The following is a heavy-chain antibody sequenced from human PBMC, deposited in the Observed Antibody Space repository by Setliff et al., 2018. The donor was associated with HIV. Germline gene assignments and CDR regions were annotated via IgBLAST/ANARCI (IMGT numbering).Heavy chain of an antibody. J-gene: IGHJ4*02. CDR3: ATGIAAEGY. D-gene: IGHD6-13*01. V-gene: IGHV4-4*09. Sequence: SETLSLTCTVSGGSISNYYWSWIRQPPGKGLEWIGYIYSTGSTKYNPSLKSRVTMSLDTSKTQYSLKLNSVTAADTAVYYCATGIAAEGYWGQGTLVTVSS. CDR2: IYSTGST. CDR1: GGSISNYY.